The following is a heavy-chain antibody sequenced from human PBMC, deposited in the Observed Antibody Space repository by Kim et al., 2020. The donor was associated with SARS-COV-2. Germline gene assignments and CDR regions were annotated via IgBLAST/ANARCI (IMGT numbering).Heavy chain of an antibody. J-gene: IGHJ5*02. CDR2: FDPEDGET. Sequence: ASVKVSCKVSGYTLTELSMHWVRQAPGKGLEWMGGFDPEDGETIYAQKFQGRVTMTEDTSTDTAYMELSSLSSEDTAVYYCATGPAVAGTGGWFDPWGQGTLVTVSS. V-gene: IGHV1-24*01. D-gene: IGHD6-19*01. CDR3: ATGPAVAGTGGWFDP. CDR1: GYTLTELS.